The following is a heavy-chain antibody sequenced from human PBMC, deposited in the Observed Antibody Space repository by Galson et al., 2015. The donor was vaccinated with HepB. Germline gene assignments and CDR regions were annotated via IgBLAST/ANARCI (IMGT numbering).Heavy chain of an antibody. V-gene: IGHV5-51*01. CDR2: IYPGASET. Sequence: QSGAEVKKPGESLKISCEGSGYRFSMYWIGWVRQMPGRGLEWMGSIYPGASETRYRPSFQGQVTISADKSISTDYLQWSSLKASDTAMYYCARRQIYGGGIYSMDVWGQGTTVTVSS. CDR3: ARRQIYGGGIYSMDV. J-gene: IGHJ6*02. D-gene: IGHD2-21*01. CDR1: GYRFSMYW.